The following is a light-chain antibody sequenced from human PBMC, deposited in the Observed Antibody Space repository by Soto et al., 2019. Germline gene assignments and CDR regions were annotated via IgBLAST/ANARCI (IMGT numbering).Light chain of an antibody. V-gene: IGKV3-20*01. CDR2: GAS. J-gene: IGKJ5*01. CDR1: QSVISSY. Sequence: EIVLTQCPCTRSGYPGERATRSCRASQSVISSYLAWYQQKPGHAPRFLIYGASTRATGIPDRFSGSGSGTDFTLTISRLEPEDFAVYYCQQYGRSPTTFGQGTRMEIK. CDR3: QQYGRSPTT.